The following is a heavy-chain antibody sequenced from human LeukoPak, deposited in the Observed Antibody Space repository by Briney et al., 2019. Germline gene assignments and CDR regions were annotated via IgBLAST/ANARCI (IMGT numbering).Heavy chain of an antibody. V-gene: IGHV3-23*01. CDR3: ASRSGIAVAGAFDY. J-gene: IGHJ4*02. D-gene: IGHD6-19*01. CDR2: ISGSGDST. Sequence: PGGSLRLSCAASGFTFSNYARRWVRQAPGKGLEWVSGISGSGDSTYYADSVKGRFTISRDNSKNTLYLQMNSLRAEDTAVYYCASRSGIAVAGAFDYWGQGTLVTVSS. CDR1: GFTFSNYA.